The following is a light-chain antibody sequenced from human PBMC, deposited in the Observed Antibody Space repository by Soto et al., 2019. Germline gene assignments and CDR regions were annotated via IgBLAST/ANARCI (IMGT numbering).Light chain of an antibody. J-gene: IGLJ1*01. CDR2: EVS. CDR3: CSYASSPYV. Sequence: QSALTQPRSVSGSPGQSVTISCTGTSSDVGGYNYVSWYQQYPGKAPKLMIYEVSKRPSRVPDRFSGSKSGNTASLTISGVQADDAADYYCCSYASSPYVFGTGTKLTVL. V-gene: IGLV2-11*01. CDR1: SSDVGGYNY.